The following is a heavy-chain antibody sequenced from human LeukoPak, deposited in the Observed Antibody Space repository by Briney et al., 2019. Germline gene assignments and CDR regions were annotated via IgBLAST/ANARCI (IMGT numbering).Heavy chain of an antibody. Sequence: GGSLRLSCAASGFTFSSYAMSWVRQAPGKGLEWVSAISSSGGSTYYADSVKGRFTISRDNSNNTLYVQVNSLRAEDTAVYYCAKGPKVAGRPYYFDYWGQGTLVTVSS. V-gene: IGHV3-23*01. J-gene: IGHJ4*02. CDR2: ISSSGGST. D-gene: IGHD6-19*01. CDR1: GFTFSSYA. CDR3: AKGPKVAGRPYYFDY.